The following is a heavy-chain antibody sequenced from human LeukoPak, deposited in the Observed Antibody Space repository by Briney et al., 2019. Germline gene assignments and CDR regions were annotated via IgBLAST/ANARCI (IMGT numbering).Heavy chain of an antibody. CDR1: GGSFSGYY. Sequence: SETLSLTCAVYGGSFSGYYWSWIRQPPGKGLEWIGEINHSGSTNYNPSLKSRVTISVDTSKNQFSLKLSSVTAADTAVYYCARGLGGAAAIYCFDYWGQGTLVTVSS. D-gene: IGHD6-13*01. CDR2: INHSGST. J-gene: IGHJ4*02. CDR3: ARGLGGAAAIYCFDY. V-gene: IGHV4-34*01.